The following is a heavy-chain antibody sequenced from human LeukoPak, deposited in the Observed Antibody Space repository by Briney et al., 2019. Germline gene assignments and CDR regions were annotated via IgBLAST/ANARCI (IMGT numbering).Heavy chain of an antibody. CDR2: ISYDGSNK. CDR3: ARDPIPYCTNGVCYPGSS. V-gene: IGHV3-30*01. CDR1: GGTFSSYA. D-gene: IGHD2-8*01. Sequence: SCKASGGTFSSYAMHWVRQAPGKGLEWVAVISYDGSNKYYADSVKGRFTISRDNSKNTLYLQMNSLRAEDTAVYYCARDPIPYCTNGVCYPGSSWGQGTLVTVSS. J-gene: IGHJ5*02.